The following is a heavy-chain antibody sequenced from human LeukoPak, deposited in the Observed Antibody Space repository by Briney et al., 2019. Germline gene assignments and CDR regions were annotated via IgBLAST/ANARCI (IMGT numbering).Heavy chain of an antibody. J-gene: IGHJ6*02. CDR3: ARGGLGNYYGMDV. V-gene: IGHV3-53*05. D-gene: IGHD5-12*01. Sequence: GGSLRLSCAASGFLVSSNYMTWVRQAPGKGLEWASIIYSGGSTDYADSVKGRFTISRDNSKNTLYLQMDSLRVEDTAVYYCARGGLGNYYGMDVWGQGTTVTVSS. CDR2: IYSGGST. CDR1: GFLVSSNY.